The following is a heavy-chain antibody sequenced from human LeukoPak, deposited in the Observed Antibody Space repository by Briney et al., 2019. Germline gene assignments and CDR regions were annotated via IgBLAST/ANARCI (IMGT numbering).Heavy chain of an antibody. CDR3: ASVYYDILTGYYHDAFDI. V-gene: IGHV1-8*01. J-gene: IGHJ3*02. D-gene: IGHD3-9*01. CDR1: GFTFTSYD. CDR2: MNPNSGNT. Sequence: ASVKVSCKASGFTFTSYDINWVRQAPGQGLEWMGWMNPNSGNTRYAQKVQGRITMTRDTSISTAYMELSSLRSEDTAVYYCASVYYDILTGYYHDAFDIWGQGTMVTVSS.